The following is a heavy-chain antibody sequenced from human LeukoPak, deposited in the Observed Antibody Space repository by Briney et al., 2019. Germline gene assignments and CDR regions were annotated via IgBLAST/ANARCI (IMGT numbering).Heavy chain of an antibody. CDR1: GGSISSYY. V-gene: IGHV4-59*12. CDR3: AGAPGSGSPALDY. Sequence: SETLSLTCTVSGGSISSYYWSWIRQPPGKGLEWIGYIYYSGSTNYNPSLKSRVTISVDTSKNQFSLKLSSVTAADTAVYYCAGAPGSGSPALDYWGQGTLVTVSS. J-gene: IGHJ4*02. CDR2: IYYSGST. D-gene: IGHD3-10*01.